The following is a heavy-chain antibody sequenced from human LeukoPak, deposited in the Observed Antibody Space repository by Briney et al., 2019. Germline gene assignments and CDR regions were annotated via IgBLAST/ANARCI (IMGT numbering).Heavy chain of an antibody. J-gene: IGHJ4*02. Sequence: GGSLRLSCAASGFAVSSNLMNWVRLAPGMGLQWVSIIYGAGNIYYADSVRGRFTISRDNSENTMYLQMNSLRVEDTALYYCVRGVNGQTGLDYWGQGTLVTVSS. CDR1: GFAVSSNL. CDR2: IYGAGNI. V-gene: IGHV3-66*01. D-gene: IGHD1-14*01. CDR3: VRGVNGQTGLDY.